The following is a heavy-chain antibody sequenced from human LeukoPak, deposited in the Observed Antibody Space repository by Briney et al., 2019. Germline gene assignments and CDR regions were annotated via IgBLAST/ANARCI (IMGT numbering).Heavy chain of an antibody. J-gene: IGHJ1*01. CDR2: MNPNSGNT. Sequence: ASVKVSCKASGYTFTSYDINWVRQATGQGLEWMGWMNPNSGNTGYAQKFQGRVTMTRNTSISTAYMELSSLRSEDTAVYYCARVGSSSWPEYFQHWGQGTLVTVSS. V-gene: IGHV1-8*01. D-gene: IGHD6-13*01. CDR3: ARVGSSSWPEYFQH. CDR1: GYTFTSYD.